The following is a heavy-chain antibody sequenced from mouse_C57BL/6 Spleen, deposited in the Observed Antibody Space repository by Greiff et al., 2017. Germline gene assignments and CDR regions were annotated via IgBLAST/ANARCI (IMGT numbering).Heavy chain of an antibody. CDR2: IYPGSGST. D-gene: IGHD2-1*01. CDR1: GYTFTSYW. J-gene: IGHJ4*01. CDR3: ARYGKDAMDY. V-gene: IGHV1-55*01. Sequence: QVHVKQPGAELVKPGASVKMSCKASGYTFTSYWITWVKQRPGQGLEWIGDIYPGSGSTNYNEKFKSKATLTVDTSSCTAYMQLSSLTSEDSAVYYCARYGKDAMDYWGQGTSVTVSS.